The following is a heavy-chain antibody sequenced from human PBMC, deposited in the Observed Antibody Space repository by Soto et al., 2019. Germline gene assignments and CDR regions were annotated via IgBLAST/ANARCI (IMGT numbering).Heavy chain of an antibody. J-gene: IGHJ4*02. CDR2: IYWDDDK. Sequence: QITLKESGPTLVRPAQTLTLTCDFSGFSLSTYHMGVAWIRQPPGKALEWLALIYWDDDKRYSPSLKDRLDISKDTSSNQVVLTITNIDPGDSATYFCAHAGDYDLLTFDHWGPGTLVTVSS. V-gene: IGHV2-5*02. CDR3: AHAGDYDLLTFDH. D-gene: IGHD4-17*01. CDR1: GFSLSTYHMG.